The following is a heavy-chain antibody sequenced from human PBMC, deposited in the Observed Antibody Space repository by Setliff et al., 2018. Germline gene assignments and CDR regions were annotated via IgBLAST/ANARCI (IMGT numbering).Heavy chain of an antibody. Sequence: GGSLRLSCAASGFTFSDYSMNWVRQAPGKGLEWVSSSSSTGRYTFYADSVKGRFTVSKDNAKNSLYLEMNSLTDEDTAVYYCARAGGGQGTTVTVSS. V-gene: IGHV3-21*01. D-gene: IGHD3-10*01. CDR2: SSSTGRYT. CDR1: GFTFSDYS. J-gene: IGHJ6*02. CDR3: ARAG.